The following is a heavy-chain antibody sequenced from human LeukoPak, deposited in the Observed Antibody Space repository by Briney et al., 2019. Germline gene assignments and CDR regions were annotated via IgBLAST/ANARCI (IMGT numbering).Heavy chain of an antibody. CDR2: ISYDGSNK. V-gene: IGHV3-30*04. CDR3: AKDLVAGTDYYYYYMDV. J-gene: IGHJ6*03. D-gene: IGHD6-19*01. Sequence: GGSLRLSCAASGFLFSSYTMHWVRQAPGKGLEWVAVISYDGSNKYYADSVKGRLTISRDNSRNTLYVQMNSLRAEDTAVYYCAKDLVAGTDYYYYYMDVWGKGTTVTISS. CDR1: GFLFSSYT.